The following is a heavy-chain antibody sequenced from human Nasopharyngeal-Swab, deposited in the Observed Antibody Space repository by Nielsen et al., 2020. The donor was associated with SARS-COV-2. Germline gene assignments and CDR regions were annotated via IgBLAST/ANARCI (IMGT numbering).Heavy chain of an antibody. CDR1: GFTFTSSA. J-gene: IGHJ6*02. V-gene: IGHV1-58*01. CDR3: ASPYQGVIDYYGMDV. D-gene: IGHD3-10*01. Sequence: SVKVSCKASGFTFTSSAVQWVRQARGQRLEWIGWIVVGSGNTNYAQKFQERVTITRDTSASTAYMELSSLRSEDTAVYYCASPYQGVIDYYGMDVWGQGTTVTVSS. CDR2: IVVGSGNT.